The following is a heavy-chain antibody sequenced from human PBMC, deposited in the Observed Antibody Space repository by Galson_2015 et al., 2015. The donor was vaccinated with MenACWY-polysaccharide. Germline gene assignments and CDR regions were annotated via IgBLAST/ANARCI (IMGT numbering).Heavy chain of an antibody. CDR3: AKDRYSSSWYFDY. CDR1: GFTFSSYA. J-gene: IGHJ4*02. V-gene: IGHV3-23*01. CDR2: ISGSGGST. Sequence: SLRLSCPASGFTFSSYAMSWVRQVPGKGLEWVSGISGSGGSTYYADSVKGRFTTSRDNSKNMLYLQMNSLRAEDTAVYYCAKDRYSSSWYFDYWGQGTLVTVSS. D-gene: IGHD6-13*01.